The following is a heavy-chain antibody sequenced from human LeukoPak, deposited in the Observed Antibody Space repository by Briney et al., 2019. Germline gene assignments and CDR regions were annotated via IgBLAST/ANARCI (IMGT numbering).Heavy chain of an antibody. Sequence: SETLSLTCTVPGGSISSGGYYWSWIRQHPGKGLEWIGYIYYSGSTYYNPSLKSRVTISVDTSKNQFSLKLSSVTAADTAVYYCARGSGVWDFDYWXQXTLVTVSS. CDR3: ARGSGVWDFDY. CDR2: IYYSGST. J-gene: IGHJ4*02. D-gene: IGHD1-26*01. V-gene: IGHV4-31*03. CDR1: GGSISSGGYY.